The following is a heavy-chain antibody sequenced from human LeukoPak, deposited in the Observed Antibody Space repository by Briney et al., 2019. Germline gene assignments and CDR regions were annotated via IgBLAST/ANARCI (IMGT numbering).Heavy chain of an antibody. D-gene: IGHD3-22*01. CDR1: GFTFSSYG. CDR3: ASGDSSGYYPYGMDV. CDR2: ISYDGSNK. V-gene: IGHV3-30*03. Sequence: GGSLRLSCAASGFTFSSYGMHWVRQAPGKGLEGVAVISYDGSNKYYADSVKGRFTISRDNSKNTLYLQMNSLRAEDTAVYYCASGDSSGYYPYGMDVWGQGTTVTVSS. J-gene: IGHJ6*02.